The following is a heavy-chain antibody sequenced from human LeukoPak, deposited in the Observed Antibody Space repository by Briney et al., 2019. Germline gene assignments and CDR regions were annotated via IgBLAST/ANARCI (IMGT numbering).Heavy chain of an antibody. Sequence: GASVKVSCKASGYTFTSYGISWVRQAPGQGLEWMGWISAYNGNTNYAQKLQGRVTMTTDTSTSTAYMELRSLRSDDTAVYYCARSRPVTVVTYNFDYWGQGTLVTVSS. V-gene: IGHV1-18*01. CDR1: GYTFTSYG. D-gene: IGHD4-23*01. CDR2: ISAYNGNT. J-gene: IGHJ4*02. CDR3: ARSRPVTVVTYNFDY.